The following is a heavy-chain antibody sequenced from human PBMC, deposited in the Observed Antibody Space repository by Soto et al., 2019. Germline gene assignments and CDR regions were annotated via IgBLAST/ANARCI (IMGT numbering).Heavy chain of an antibody. J-gene: IGHJ6*02. Sequence: QVQLVQSGAEVKNPGASVKVSCKTSGYIFTSYGIGWARQAPGQGLEWMGWINTYYGKTNYAQNLQGRVTLTTDTSTSTAYMELRSLRSNDTAIYYCAMVDVYVTPSPQDVWGQGTTVTVSS. D-gene: IGHD3-16*01. CDR1: GYIFTSYG. CDR2: INTYYGKT. V-gene: IGHV1-18*01. CDR3: AMVDVYVTPSPQDV.